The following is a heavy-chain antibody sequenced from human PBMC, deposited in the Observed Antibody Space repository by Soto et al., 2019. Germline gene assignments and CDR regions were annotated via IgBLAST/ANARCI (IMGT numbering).Heavy chain of an antibody. J-gene: IGHJ4*02. D-gene: IGHD6-6*01. CDR1: GFTFSNYA. CDR3: AKELVEMKAYFFDC. CDR2: ISYSGVST. Sequence: PGGSLRLSCAASGFTFSNYAMTWVRQAPGRGLEWVSAISYSGVSTYYADSVKGRFTISRDNSKNTLYLQMNSLRAEDTAVYYCAKELVEMKAYFFDCWGQGTLVTVYS. V-gene: IGHV3-23*01.